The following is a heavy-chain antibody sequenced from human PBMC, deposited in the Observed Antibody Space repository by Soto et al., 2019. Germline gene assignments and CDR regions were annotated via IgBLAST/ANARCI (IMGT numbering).Heavy chain of an antibody. CDR1: GDSVSSNTAS. D-gene: IGHD3-3*01. CDR3: KRAAEWRRFSYSFGMDV. Sequence: LQTLSPTCAISGDSVSSNTASWNWIRQSPSRGLEWLGRTYYRSEWYSDYDFSVKSRITINPDTSKHQFSLRLDAVTPEDKAVYYCKRAAEWRRFSYSFGMDVWGQGTTVTDSS. CDR2: TYYRSEWYS. J-gene: IGHJ6*02. V-gene: IGHV6-1*01.